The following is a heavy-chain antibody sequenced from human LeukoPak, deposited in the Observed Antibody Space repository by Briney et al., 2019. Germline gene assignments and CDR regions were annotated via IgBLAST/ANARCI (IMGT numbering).Heavy chain of an antibody. CDR3: ARDQYGDYALDY. J-gene: IGHJ4*02. Sequence: AGGSLRLSCAASGVTLSSYAMSWARQAPGKGLEWVSSISSISYIYYADSVKGRFTISRDTAKNSLYLQMNSLRAEDTAVYYCARDQYGDYALDYWGQGTLVTVSS. CDR2: ISSISYI. D-gene: IGHD4-17*01. CDR1: GVTLSSYA. V-gene: IGHV3-21*01.